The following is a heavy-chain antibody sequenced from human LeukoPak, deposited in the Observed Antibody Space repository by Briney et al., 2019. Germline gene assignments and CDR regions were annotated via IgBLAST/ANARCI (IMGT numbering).Heavy chain of an antibody. CDR1: GGSISSGSYY. J-gene: IGHJ2*01. V-gene: IGHV4-61*02. D-gene: IGHD3-22*01. Sequence: SQTLSLTCTDSGGSISSGSYYWSWIRQPAGKGLEWIGRIYTSGSTNYNPSLKSRVTISVDTSKNQFSLKLSSVTAADTAVYYCARATYYYDSSGYWYFDLWGRGTLVTVSS. CDR2: IYTSGST. CDR3: ARATYYYDSSGYWYFDL.